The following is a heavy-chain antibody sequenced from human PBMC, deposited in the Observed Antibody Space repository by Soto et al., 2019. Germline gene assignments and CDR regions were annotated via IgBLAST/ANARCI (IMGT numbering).Heavy chain of an antibody. Sequence: SVKVSCKASGGTFSSYAISWVRQAPGQGLEWMGGIIPIFGTANYAQKFQGRVTITADKSTSTAYMELSSLRSEDTAVYYCARDQAVGAARPPGYYYYGMDVWGQGTTVTVSS. D-gene: IGHD6-6*01. V-gene: IGHV1-69*06. J-gene: IGHJ6*02. CDR1: GGTFSSYA. CDR2: IIPIFGTA. CDR3: ARDQAVGAARPPGYYYYGMDV.